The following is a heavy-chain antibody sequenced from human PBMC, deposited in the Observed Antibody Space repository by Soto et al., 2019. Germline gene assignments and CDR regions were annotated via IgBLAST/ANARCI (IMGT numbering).Heavy chain of an antibody. CDR3: ARGWGGGLAELFSSDY. CDR2: INPNSGGT. Sequence: ASVKVSCKASGYTFTGYYMHWVRQPPGQGLEWMGWINPNSGGTNYAQKFQRRGTMNRDTSSRTAYRELSRQRYDDTAAYYCARGWGGGLAELFSSDYWGQGTLVTVSS. CDR1: GYTFTGYY. D-gene: IGHD3-10*01. J-gene: IGHJ4*02. V-gene: IGHV1-2*02.